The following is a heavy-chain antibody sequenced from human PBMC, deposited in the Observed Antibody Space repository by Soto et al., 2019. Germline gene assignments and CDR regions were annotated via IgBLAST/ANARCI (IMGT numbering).Heavy chain of an antibody. CDR2: ISAYNDNT. J-gene: IGHJ5*02. CDR1: GYTFTSYG. Sequence: SVWVSCQSSGYTFTSYGISRVRQAPGQGHEWMGWISAYNDNTNYAQKLQGRVTMPTDTSTRTADVELRSLRPDDTVVYYWARVVGLGATRWFDPWGQGPMV. D-gene: IGHD1-26*01. V-gene: IGHV1-18*04. CDR3: ARVVGLGATRWFDP.